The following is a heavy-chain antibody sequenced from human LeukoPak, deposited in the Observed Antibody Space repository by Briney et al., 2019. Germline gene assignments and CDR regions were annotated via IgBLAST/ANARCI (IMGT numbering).Heavy chain of an antibody. V-gene: IGHV4-59*01. CDR2: IYYSGST. D-gene: IGHD2-21*01. Sequence: SETLSLTCTVSGGSISSYYWSWIRQPPGKGLEWIGYIYYSGSTNYNPSLKSRVTISVDTSKNQFSLKLSSVTAADTAVYYCARSGRLDYGMDVWGQGTTVTVS. J-gene: IGHJ6*02. CDR3: ARSGRLDYGMDV. CDR1: GGSISSYY.